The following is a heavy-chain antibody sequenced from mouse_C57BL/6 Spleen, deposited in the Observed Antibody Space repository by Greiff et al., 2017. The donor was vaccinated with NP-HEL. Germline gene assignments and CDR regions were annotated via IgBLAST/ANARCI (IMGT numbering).Heavy chain of an antibody. CDR1: GFSFTSYG. CDR2: IWGGGST. V-gene: IGHV2-9*01. CDR3: AKRAYYGSSYGYVDV. Sequence: VKVVESGPGLVAPSQSLSITCTVSGFSFTSYGVDWVRQPPGQGLEWLGVIWGGGSTNYNSALMSRLSISKDNSKSQVFLKMNSLQTEDTAMYYCAKRAYYGSSYGYVDVWGTGTTVTVSS. D-gene: IGHD1-1*01. J-gene: IGHJ1*03.